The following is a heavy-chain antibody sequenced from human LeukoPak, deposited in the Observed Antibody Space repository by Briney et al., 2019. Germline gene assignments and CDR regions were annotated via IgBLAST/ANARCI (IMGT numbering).Heavy chain of an antibody. CDR3: ARNRYMDV. Sequence: VGSLRLSCAASGFTFSSYWMHWVPQAPGKGLGWVSRINSDGSSTSYADSVKGRFTISRDNAKNTLYLQMNSLRAEDTAVYFCARNRYMDVWGKGTTVTISS. CDR1: GFTFSSYW. CDR2: INSDGSST. V-gene: IGHV3-74*01. J-gene: IGHJ6*03.